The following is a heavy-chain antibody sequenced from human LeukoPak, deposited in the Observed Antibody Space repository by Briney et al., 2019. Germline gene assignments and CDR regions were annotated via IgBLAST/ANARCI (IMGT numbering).Heavy chain of an antibody. CDR1: GFTFSDYA. CDR2: ISGSGGST. Sequence: GGSLRLSCAASGFTFSDYAMNWVRQAPGKGLEWVSTISGSGGSTYSADSVKGRFTISRDNSKNTLYLQMNSLRAEDTAVYYCAKCPTSYSYGDAFDIWGQGTMVTVSS. CDR3: AKCPTSYSYGDAFDI. D-gene: IGHD5-18*01. J-gene: IGHJ3*02. V-gene: IGHV3-23*01.